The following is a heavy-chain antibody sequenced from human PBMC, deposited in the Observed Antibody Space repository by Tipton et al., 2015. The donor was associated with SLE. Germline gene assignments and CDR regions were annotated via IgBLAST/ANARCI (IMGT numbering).Heavy chain of an antibody. J-gene: IGHJ5*01. CDR2: IFYSGSA. Sequence: TLSLTCAVSGYSISSGYYWGWIRQLPGKGLEWIGSIFYSGSAYYNPPLKSRVTISVDTSKNQFSLRLSSVTAADTAVYYCARHFHAQGEWALPYNWFDSWGQGTLATISS. V-gene: IGHV4-38-2*01. D-gene: IGHD1-26*01. CDR3: ARHFHAQGEWALPYNWFDS. CDR1: GYSISSGYY.